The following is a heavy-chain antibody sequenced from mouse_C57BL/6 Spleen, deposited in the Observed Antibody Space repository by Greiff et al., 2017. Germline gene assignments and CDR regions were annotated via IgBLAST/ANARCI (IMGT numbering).Heavy chain of an antibody. J-gene: IGHJ3*01. CDR3: ARGGNPWFAY. Sequence: QVQLQQSGPGLVQPSQSLSITCTVSGFSLTSYGVHWVRHAPGKGLEWLGVIWSGGSTDYNAAFISSLGISKDNSKSQVFFKMNSLQADDTAIYYCARGGNPWFAYWGQGTLVTVSA. CDR2: IWSGGST. D-gene: IGHD2-1*01. CDR1: GFSLTSYG. V-gene: IGHV2-2*01.